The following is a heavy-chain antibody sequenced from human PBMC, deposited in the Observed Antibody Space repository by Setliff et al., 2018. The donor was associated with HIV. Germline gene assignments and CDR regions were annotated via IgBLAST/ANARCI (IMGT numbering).Heavy chain of an antibody. J-gene: IGHJ4*02. D-gene: IGHD5-18*01. CDR2: LYHSETN. CDR1: GYSISSGYC. CDR3: ARQVVSQYSYWAYYFDS. Sequence: SETLSLTCAVSGYSISSGYCWGWIRQPPGKGLECIGSLYHSETNFYNPSLKSRVTISLDTSTNRFSLKLNSVTAAETAIYYCARQVVSQYSYWAYYFDSWGQGALVTVSS. V-gene: IGHV4-38-2*01.